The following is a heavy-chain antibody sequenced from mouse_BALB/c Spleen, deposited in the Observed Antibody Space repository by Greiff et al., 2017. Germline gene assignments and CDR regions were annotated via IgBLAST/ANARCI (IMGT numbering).Heavy chain of an antibody. J-gene: IGHJ3*01. Sequence: EVQVVESGGDLVKPGGSLKLSCAASGFSFSSYGMSWVRQTPDKRLEWVATISSGGSYTYYPDSVKGRFTISRDNDKNTLYLQMSSLKSEDTAMYYCARHEDYRFAYWGQGTLVTVSA. V-gene: IGHV5-6*01. CDR1: GFSFSSYG. CDR3: ARHEDYRFAY. CDR2: ISSGGSYT. D-gene: IGHD2-12*01.